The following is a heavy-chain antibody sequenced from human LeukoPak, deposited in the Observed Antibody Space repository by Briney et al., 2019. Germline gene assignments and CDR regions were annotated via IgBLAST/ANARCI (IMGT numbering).Heavy chain of an antibody. CDR1: GFTFSNAW. J-gene: IGHJ4*02. CDR2: IKSKTDGGTT. D-gene: IGHD6-19*01. CDR3: TTGVRYSSGWYF. V-gene: IGHV3-15*01. Sequence: GGSLRLSCAASGFTFSNAWMSWVRQAPGKGLEWVGRIKSKTDGGTTDYAAPVKGRFTISRDDSKNTLYPQMNSLKTEDTAVYYCTTGVRYSSGWYFWGQGTLVTVSS.